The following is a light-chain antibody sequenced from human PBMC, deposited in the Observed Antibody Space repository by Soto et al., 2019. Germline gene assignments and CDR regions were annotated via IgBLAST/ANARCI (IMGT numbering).Light chain of an antibody. J-gene: IGLJ1*01. CDR2: EVS. Sequence: QSALTQPRSVSGSPGQPVTISCIETSIDIAPYNYVSWYQQHPGKAPKLIIYEVSYRPSGISNRFSGSKSGNTASLTISGLQAEDEADYYCSSYTSSTNYVFGTGTKVTVL. CDR3: SSYTSSTNYV. V-gene: IGLV2-14*01. CDR1: SIDIAPYNY.